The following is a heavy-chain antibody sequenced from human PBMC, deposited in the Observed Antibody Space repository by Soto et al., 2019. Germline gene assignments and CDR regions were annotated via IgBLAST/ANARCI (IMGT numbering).Heavy chain of an antibody. Sequence: GGSLRLSCAASGFTFSSYAMSWVRQAPGKGLEWVSAISGSGGSTYYADSVKGRFTISRDNSKNTLYLQMNSLRAEDTAIYYCAKAYSSIWSHWYLDLWGLGTLVTVSS. CDR3: AKAYSSIWSHWYLDL. CDR2: ISGSGGST. CDR1: GFTFSSYA. V-gene: IGHV3-23*01. J-gene: IGHJ2*01. D-gene: IGHD6-13*01.